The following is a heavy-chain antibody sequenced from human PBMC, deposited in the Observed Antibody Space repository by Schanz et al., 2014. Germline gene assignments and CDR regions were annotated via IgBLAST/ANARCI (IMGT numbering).Heavy chain of an antibody. Sequence: QVQLVQSGAEVKKPGSSVTVSCKASGDPLSSYGISWVRQAPGQGLEWMGRINTNTGNPTYAQGFTGRFVFSLDTSVSTAYLQISFLKADDTAVFFCARGEANWGQYWGQGTLVTVSS. D-gene: IGHD7-27*01. J-gene: IGHJ4*02. CDR2: INTNTGNP. CDR1: GDPLSSYG. V-gene: IGHV7-4-1*02. CDR3: ARGEANWGQY.